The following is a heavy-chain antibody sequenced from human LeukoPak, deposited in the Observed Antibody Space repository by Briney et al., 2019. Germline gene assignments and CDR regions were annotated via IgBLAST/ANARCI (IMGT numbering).Heavy chain of an antibody. Sequence: GGSLRLSCAASGFTFSTYGMHWVRQAPGKGLEWVALISDNGSNRQRADSVKGRFTISRDNSKNTLYLQMSSLRAEDTAVYYCAKDLRSGGIYDYYYGVDVWGQGTTVTVSS. CDR2: ISDNGSNR. V-gene: IGHV3-30*18. J-gene: IGHJ6*02. D-gene: IGHD3-16*01. CDR3: AKDLRSGGIYDYYYGVDV. CDR1: GFTFSTYG.